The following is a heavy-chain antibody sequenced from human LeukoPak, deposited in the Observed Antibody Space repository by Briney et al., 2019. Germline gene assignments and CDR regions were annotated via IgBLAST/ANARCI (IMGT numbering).Heavy chain of an antibody. Sequence: ASVKVSCKASGYTFTGYYMHWVRQAPGQGLERMGWINPYSGGTNYAQKFQGRVTMTRDTSISTAYIELSRLTSDDTAVYYCARGVRSSIAARPDYYYYMDVWGKGTTVTVSS. J-gene: IGHJ6*03. CDR3: ARGVRSSIAARPDYYYYMDV. CDR2: INPYSGGT. CDR1: GYTFTGYY. V-gene: IGHV1-2*02. D-gene: IGHD6-6*01.